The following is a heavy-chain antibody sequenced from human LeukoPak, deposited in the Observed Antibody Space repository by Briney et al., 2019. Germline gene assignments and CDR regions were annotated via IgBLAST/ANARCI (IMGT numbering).Heavy chain of an antibody. J-gene: IGHJ5*02. CDR3: ARRLTQYDCFDP. CDR1: GFTFSGFW. Sequence: PGGSLRLSCAVSGFTFSGFWMSWSRQAPGKGLEWVASINSDGSEGYYADVVKGRFTISRDNAKNSLYLQINSLRAEDTAVYYCARRLTQYDCFDPWGQGILVTVSS. D-gene: IGHD2-2*01. CDR2: INSDGSEG. V-gene: IGHV3-7*03.